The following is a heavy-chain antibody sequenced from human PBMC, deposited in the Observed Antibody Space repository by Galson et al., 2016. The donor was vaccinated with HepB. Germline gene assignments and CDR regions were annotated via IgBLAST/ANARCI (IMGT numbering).Heavy chain of an antibody. Sequence: SLRLSCAASGFPFSSYAVHWVRQAPGKGLEWVAVTSFAGSDKYYTDSVKGRFTVSRDNSRNTLFLQMSSLRAEDTAVYYCARDTGWNDQFDYWGQGTLVTVSS. CDR1: GFPFSSYA. CDR2: TSFAGSDK. V-gene: IGHV3-30-3*01. J-gene: IGHJ4*02. CDR3: ARDTGWNDQFDY. D-gene: IGHD1-1*01.